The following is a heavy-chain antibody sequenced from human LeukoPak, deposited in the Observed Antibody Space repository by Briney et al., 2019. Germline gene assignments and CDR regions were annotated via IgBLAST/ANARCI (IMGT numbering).Heavy chain of an antibody. D-gene: IGHD3-22*01. Sequence: GGSLRLSCAASGFTFSSYSMNWVRQAPGKGLEWVSYISSSSSTIYYADSVKGRFTISRDNAKNSLYLQMNSLRVEDTAVYYCARDSDYYDSSGPYYYYYGMDVWGQGTTVTVSS. J-gene: IGHJ6*02. CDR2: ISSSSSTI. CDR1: GFTFSSYS. CDR3: ARDSDYYDSSGPYYYYYGMDV. V-gene: IGHV3-48*01.